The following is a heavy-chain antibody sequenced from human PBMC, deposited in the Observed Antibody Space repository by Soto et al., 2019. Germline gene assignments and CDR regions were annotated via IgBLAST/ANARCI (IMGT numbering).Heavy chain of an antibody. Sequence: EVQLVESGGGLVQPGGSLKLSCAASGFTFSGSAMHWVRQASGEGLEWVGRIRSKSNSYARAYAVSVKGRFTISRDYSRNTAYLQMNSLKTEDTAVYYCARGVYDFWSGHPKRLDYWGQGTVVTVSS. D-gene: IGHD3-3*01. CDR3: ARGVYDFWSGHPKRLDY. CDR1: GFTFSGSA. V-gene: IGHV3-73*02. J-gene: IGHJ4*02. CDR2: IRSKSNSYAR.